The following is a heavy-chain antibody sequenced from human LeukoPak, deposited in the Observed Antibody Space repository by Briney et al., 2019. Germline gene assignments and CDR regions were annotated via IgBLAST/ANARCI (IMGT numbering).Heavy chain of an antibody. CDR3: ARDGVLGSYGMDV. V-gene: IGHV4-59*01. Sequence: SETLSLTCSVSGGSIISYYWSWIRQPPGKGLEWIGYIYYSGSTNYNPSLKSRVTISVDTSKNQFSLKLSSVTAADTAVYYCARDGVLGSYGMDVWGQGTTVTVSS. J-gene: IGHJ6*02. D-gene: IGHD7-27*01. CDR2: IYYSGST. CDR1: GGSIISYY.